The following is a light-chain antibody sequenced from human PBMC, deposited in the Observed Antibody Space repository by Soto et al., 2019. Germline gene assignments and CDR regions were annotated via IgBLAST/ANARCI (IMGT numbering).Light chain of an antibody. V-gene: IGKV1-39*01. CDR3: QAIYSFLWGT. Sequence: IRMTISPSSLSASVGDRVTITCRTSQSISTSLNWYRQKAGKAPKLLIYGASTLQSGVPLRFSGSGSGTDFTLTISSLQREDFATYYCQAIYSFLWGTCCQGTKV. CDR2: GAS. J-gene: IGKJ1*01. CDR1: QSISTS.